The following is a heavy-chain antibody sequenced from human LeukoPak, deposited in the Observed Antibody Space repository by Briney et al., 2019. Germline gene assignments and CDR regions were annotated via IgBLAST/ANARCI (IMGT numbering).Heavy chain of an antibody. V-gene: IGHV3-48*03. CDR3: ARDVVARFSSYYYGMDV. D-gene: IGHD2-21*01. J-gene: IGHJ6*02. Sequence: PGGSLRLSCAASGFTFSSYGMNWVRQAPGKGLEWVSYISSSGSTIYYADSVKGRFTISRDNAKNSLYLQMNSLRAEDTAVYYCARDVVARFSSYYYGMDVWGQGTTVTVSS. CDR2: ISSSGSTI. CDR1: GFTFSSYG.